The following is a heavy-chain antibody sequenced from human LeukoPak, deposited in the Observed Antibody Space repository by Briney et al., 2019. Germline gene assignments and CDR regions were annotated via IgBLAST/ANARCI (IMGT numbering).Heavy chain of an antibody. CDR2: INHSGST. CDR1: GGSFSGYY. J-gene: IGHJ4*02. Sequence: SETLSLTCAVYGGSFSGYYWSWIRQPPGKGLEWIGEINHSGSTNYNPSLKGRVTISVDTSKNQFSLKLSSVTAADTAVYYCARALDYGDYVSYYFDYWGQGTLVTVSS. D-gene: IGHD4-17*01. V-gene: IGHV4-34*01. CDR3: ARALDYGDYVSYYFDY.